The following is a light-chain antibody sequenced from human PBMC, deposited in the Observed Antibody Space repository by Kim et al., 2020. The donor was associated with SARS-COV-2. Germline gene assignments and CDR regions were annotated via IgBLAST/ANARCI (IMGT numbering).Light chain of an antibody. Sequence: PGERATLSCRASQSITRDYLAWYQQRPGQAPRLLIYGTSSRADGIPDRFSGSGSGTHFTLTISRLEPEDLGLYYCQQYGSSPSVTFGGGTKVDIK. CDR1: QSITRDY. V-gene: IGKV3-20*01. J-gene: IGKJ4*01. CDR2: GTS. CDR3: QQYGSSPSVT.